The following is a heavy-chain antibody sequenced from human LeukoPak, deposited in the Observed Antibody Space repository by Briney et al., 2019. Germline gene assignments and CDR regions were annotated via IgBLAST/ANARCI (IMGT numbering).Heavy chain of an antibody. D-gene: IGHD1-1*01. V-gene: IGHV3-23*01. CDR2: ISGSGGST. J-gene: IGHJ6*02. Sequence: GGSLRLSCAASGFTFSSYAMSWVRQAPGKGLEWVSAISGSGGSTYYADSVKGRFTISRDNSKNTLYPQMNSLRAEDTAVYYCAKGIGTYYYYGMDVWGQGTTVTVSS. CDR3: AKGIGTYYYYGMDV. CDR1: GFTFSSYA.